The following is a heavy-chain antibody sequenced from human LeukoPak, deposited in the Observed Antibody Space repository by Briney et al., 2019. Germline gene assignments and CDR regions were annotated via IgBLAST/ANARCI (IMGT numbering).Heavy chain of an antibody. CDR1: GGSISSYY. J-gene: IGHJ6*03. V-gene: IGHV4-4*07. D-gene: IGHD3-3*01. CDR3: ARGVDDFWNYYYYYYYMDV. CDR2: IYTSGST. Sequence: KTSETLSLTCTVSGGSISSYYWSWIRQPAGKGLEWIGRIYTSGSTNYNPSFKSRVTMSVDTSKNQFSLKLSSVTAADTAVYYCARGVDDFWNYYYYYYYMDVWGKGTTVTVSS.